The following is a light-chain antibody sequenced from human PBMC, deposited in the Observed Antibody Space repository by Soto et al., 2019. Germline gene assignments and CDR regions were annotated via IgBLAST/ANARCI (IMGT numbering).Light chain of an antibody. J-gene: IGKJ4*01. Sequence: EIVMTQSPATLSVSPGERATLSCRASQSVSSNLAWYQQKPGQAPRLLIYGASTRATGIPARFSGSGSGTDFTLTISSLQSEDFAVYYCQQYNDWPFTFGGGTKVDI. V-gene: IGKV3-15*01. CDR1: QSVSSN. CDR3: QQYNDWPFT. CDR2: GAS.